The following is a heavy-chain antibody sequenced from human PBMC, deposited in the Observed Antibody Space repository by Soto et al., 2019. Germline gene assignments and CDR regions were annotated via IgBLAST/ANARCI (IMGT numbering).Heavy chain of an antibody. D-gene: IGHD4-17*01. CDR1: GGTFSSYA. V-gene: IGHV1-69*13. Sequence: ASVKVSCKASGGTFSSYAISWVRQAPGQGLEWMGGIIPIFGTANYAQKFQGRVTITADESTSTAYMELSSLRSEDTAVYYCARVGYGGNPQEGYYYYGMDVWGQGTTVTVSS. CDR2: IIPIFGTA. J-gene: IGHJ6*02. CDR3: ARVGYGGNPQEGYYYYGMDV.